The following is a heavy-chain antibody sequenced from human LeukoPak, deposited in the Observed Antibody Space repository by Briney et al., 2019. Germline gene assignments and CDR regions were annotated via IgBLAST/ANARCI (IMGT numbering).Heavy chain of an antibody. Sequence: SETLSLTCTVSGGSISSSLYHWGWIRQSPGKNLEWLGSIYYTGTTHYNPSLKSRVTMSVDTSKNEFSLKLSSVTAADTAVYYCARDSIEQLVPGYYYYYMDVWGKGTTVTISS. V-gene: IGHV4-39*07. D-gene: IGHD6-13*01. CDR3: ARDSIEQLVPGYYYYYMDV. CDR2: IYYTGTT. J-gene: IGHJ6*03. CDR1: GGSISSSLYH.